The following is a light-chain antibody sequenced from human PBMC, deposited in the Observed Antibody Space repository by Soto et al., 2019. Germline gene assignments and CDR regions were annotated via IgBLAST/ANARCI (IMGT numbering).Light chain of an antibody. Sequence: IVLTHSPATLSLSPGERAALSCGASQGVSSNYLAWYQQKPGLAPRLLIYDASSRATGIPDRFTGSGSGTDFTLTISRLEPADFAVYYCQQYGSSPWTFGQGTKV. J-gene: IGKJ1*01. CDR2: DAS. V-gene: IGKV3D-20*01. CDR3: QQYGSSPWT. CDR1: QGVSSNY.